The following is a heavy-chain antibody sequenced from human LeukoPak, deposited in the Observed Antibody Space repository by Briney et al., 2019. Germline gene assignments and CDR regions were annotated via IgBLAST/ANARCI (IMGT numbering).Heavy chain of an antibody. J-gene: IGHJ4*02. CDR3: TRDRSYANDY. Sequence: GGSLRLSCAASGFTFMSHEMNWVRQAPGKGLEWVSYISPSGSTMYYADSVKGRFTISRDNARNSLYLQMNSLRAEDTAVYYCTRDRSYANDYWGQGTLVTVSS. CDR1: GFTFMSHE. D-gene: IGHD1-26*01. V-gene: IGHV3-48*03. CDR2: ISPSGSTM.